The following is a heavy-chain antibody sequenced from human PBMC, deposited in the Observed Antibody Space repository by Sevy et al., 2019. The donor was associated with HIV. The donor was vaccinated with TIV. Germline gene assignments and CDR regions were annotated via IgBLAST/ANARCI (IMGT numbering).Heavy chain of an antibody. D-gene: IGHD3-22*01. Sequence: SETLSLTCTVSGGSISSGGYYWSWIRQHPGKGLEWIGYIYYSGSTYYNPSLKSRVTISVDTSKNQFSLKLSSVTAADTAMYYCARGDYYDSRGFDYWGQGTLVTVSS. CDR3: ARGDYYDSRGFDY. CDR1: GGSISSGGYY. CDR2: IYYSGST. J-gene: IGHJ4*02. V-gene: IGHV4-31*03.